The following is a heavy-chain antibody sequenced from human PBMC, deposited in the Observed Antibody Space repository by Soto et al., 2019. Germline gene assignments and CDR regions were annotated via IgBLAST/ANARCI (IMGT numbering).Heavy chain of an antibody. J-gene: IGHJ5*02. D-gene: IGHD2-21*02. Sequence: GGSLRLSCAASGFTFSSYAMSWVRQAPGKGLEWVSAISGSGGSTYYADSAKGRFTISRDNSKNTLYLQMNSLRAEDTAVYYCAKDSEMTNWFDPWGQGTLDTVSS. V-gene: IGHV3-23*01. CDR1: GFTFSSYA. CDR3: AKDSEMTNWFDP. CDR2: ISGSGGST.